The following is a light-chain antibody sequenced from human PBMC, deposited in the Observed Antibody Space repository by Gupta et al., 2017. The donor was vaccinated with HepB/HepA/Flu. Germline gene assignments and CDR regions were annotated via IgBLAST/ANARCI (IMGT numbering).Light chain of an antibody. J-gene: IGKJ1*01. V-gene: IGKV1-39*01. CDR3: LHRDNVPST. CDR2: ARS. CDR1: QIISTF. Sequence: DIQVTKSPSSRSASVGDRVTITCRASQIISTFLNWYQQKPGQAPNVPLYARSNLQSPFPSRFRRCGSGTNFTLTITMVQPKDFATYFCLHRDNVPSTFGQ.